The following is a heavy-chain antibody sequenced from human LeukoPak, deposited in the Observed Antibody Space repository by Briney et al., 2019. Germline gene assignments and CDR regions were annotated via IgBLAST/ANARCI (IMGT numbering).Heavy chain of an antibody. V-gene: IGHV4-61*01. CDR3: ALHGEKTSDAFDI. D-gene: IGHD4-17*01. Sequence: PSETLSLTCTVSGGSVSSGSYYWSWIRQPPGKGLEWIGYIYYSGSTNYNPSLKSRVTISVDTSKNQFSLKLSSVTAADTAVYYCALHGEKTSDAFDIWGQGTMVTVSS. J-gene: IGHJ3*02. CDR2: IYYSGST. CDR1: GGSVSSGSYY.